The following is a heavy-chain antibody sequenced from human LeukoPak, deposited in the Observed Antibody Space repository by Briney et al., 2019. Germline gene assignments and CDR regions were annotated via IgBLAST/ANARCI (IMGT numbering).Heavy chain of an antibody. Sequence: SETLSLTCTVSGGSISSSSYYCGWIRQPPGKGPEWIGSIYYSGSTYYNPSLKSRVTISVDTSKNQFSLKLSSVTAADTAVYYCARGNPYYYDSSGSTFDYWGQGTLVTVSS. J-gene: IGHJ4*02. D-gene: IGHD3-22*01. V-gene: IGHV4-39*01. CDR2: IYYSGST. CDR3: ARGNPYYYDSSGSTFDY. CDR1: GGSISSSSYY.